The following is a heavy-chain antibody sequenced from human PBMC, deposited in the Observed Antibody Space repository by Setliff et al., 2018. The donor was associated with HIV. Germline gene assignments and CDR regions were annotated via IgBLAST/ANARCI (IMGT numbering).Heavy chain of an antibody. Sequence: PGGSLRLSCAASGFTFSSYAMSWVRQAPGKGLEWVSAISGSRGSTFYADSVKGRFTISRDNSKNTLYLQMNSLRVEDTAVYYCAKAHPVAYNWNYYNPPRWFDPWGQGTLVTVSS. CDR1: GFTFSSYA. V-gene: IGHV3-23*01. CDR2: ISGSRGST. J-gene: IGHJ5*02. CDR3: AKAHPVAYNWNYYNPPRWFDP. D-gene: IGHD1-7*01.